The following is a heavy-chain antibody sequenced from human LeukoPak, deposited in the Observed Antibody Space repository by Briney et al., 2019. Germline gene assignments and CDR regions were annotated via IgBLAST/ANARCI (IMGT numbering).Heavy chain of an antibody. J-gene: IGHJ4*02. Sequence: SETLSLTCTVSGGSFSSYYWSWIRQPPGKGLEWIGEINHSGSTNYNPSLKSRVTISVDTSKNQFSLKLSSVTAADTAVYYCARATSKLTYYYGSGSSPNFDYWGQGTLVTVSS. D-gene: IGHD3-10*01. V-gene: IGHV4-34*01. CDR2: INHSGST. CDR3: ARATSKLTYYYGSGSSPNFDY. CDR1: GGSFSSYY.